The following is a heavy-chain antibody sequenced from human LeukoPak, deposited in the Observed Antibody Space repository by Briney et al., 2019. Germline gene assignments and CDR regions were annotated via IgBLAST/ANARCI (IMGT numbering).Heavy chain of an antibody. Sequence: SETLSLTCTVSGGSISSSSYYWGWIRQPPGKGLEWIGSIYYSGSTYYNPSLKSRVTISVDTSKNQFSLKLSSVTAADTAVYYCARIAAAGLAYWGQGTLVTVSS. D-gene: IGHD6-13*01. CDR1: GGSISSSSYY. J-gene: IGHJ4*02. CDR3: ARIAAAGLAY. V-gene: IGHV4-39*01. CDR2: IYYSGST.